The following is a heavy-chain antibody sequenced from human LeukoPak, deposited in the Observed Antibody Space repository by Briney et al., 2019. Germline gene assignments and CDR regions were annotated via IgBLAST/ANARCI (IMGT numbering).Heavy chain of an antibody. CDR2: INPNSGGT. D-gene: IGHD3-9*01. Sequence: ASVKISCKASGYTFTGYYMHWVRQAPGQGLEWMGWINPNSGGTNYAQKFQGRVTMTRDTSISTAYMGLSRLRSDDTAVYYCARDYDILTGYKNGMDVWGQGTTVTVSS. CDR1: GYTFTGYY. J-gene: IGHJ6*02. V-gene: IGHV1-2*02. CDR3: ARDYDILTGYKNGMDV.